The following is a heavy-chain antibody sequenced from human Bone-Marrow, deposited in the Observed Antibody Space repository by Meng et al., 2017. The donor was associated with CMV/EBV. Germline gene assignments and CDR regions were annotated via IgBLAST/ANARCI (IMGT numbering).Heavy chain of an antibody. D-gene: IGHD2-2*02. Sequence: GESLKISCAASGFTFSSYSMNWVRQAPGKGLEWVSSISSSSSYIYYADSVKGRFTISRDNAKNSLYLQMNSLRAEDTAVYYCARDSVYCSSTSCYTSYYYYYGMDVWGQGTTVTVSS. CDR1: GFTFSSYS. V-gene: IGHV3-21*01. CDR2: ISSSSSYI. CDR3: ARDSVYCSSTSCYTSYYYYYGMDV. J-gene: IGHJ6*02.